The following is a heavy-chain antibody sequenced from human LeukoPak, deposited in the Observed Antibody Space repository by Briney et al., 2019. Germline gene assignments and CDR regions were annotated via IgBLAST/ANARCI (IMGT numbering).Heavy chain of an antibody. V-gene: IGHV3-48*03. CDR1: GFTFSSYE. CDR3: ARDYGSGSYFGYFDY. D-gene: IGHD3-10*01. Sequence: GGSLRLSCAASGFTFSSYEMNWVRQAPGKGLEWVSYISSSGSTIYYADSVKGRVTISRDNAKNSLYLQMNSLRAEDTAVHYCARDYGSGSYFGYFDYWGQGTLVTVSS. J-gene: IGHJ4*02. CDR2: ISSSGSTI.